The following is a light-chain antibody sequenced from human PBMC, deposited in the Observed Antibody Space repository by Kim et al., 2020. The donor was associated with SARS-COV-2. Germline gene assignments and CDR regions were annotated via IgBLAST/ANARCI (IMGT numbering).Light chain of an antibody. V-gene: IGLV2-14*04. CDR2: DVS. J-gene: IGLJ1*01. Sequence: GQSITISCTGTSSDVGGYNYGSWYQQHPGKAPKRMIYDVSKRPSGVSNRFSGSKSGNTASLTISGLQAEDEADYYCSSYTSSSTYVFGTGTKVTVL. CDR1: SSDVGGYNY. CDR3: SSYTSSSTYV.